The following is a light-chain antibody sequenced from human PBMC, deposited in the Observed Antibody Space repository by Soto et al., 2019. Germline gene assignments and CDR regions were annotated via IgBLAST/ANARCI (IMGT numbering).Light chain of an antibody. CDR3: ATWDRSLTAKV. V-gene: IGLV1-51*02. CDR1: NSNIGNNY. Sequence: QSVLTQPPSVSAAPGQEVTIACSGNNSNIGNNYVSWYQQVPGKAPKILIYENKKRPSGTPDRFSGSKSGTSATLGITGLQAGDEADYYCATWDRSLTAKVFGGGTKLT. CDR2: ENK. J-gene: IGLJ3*02.